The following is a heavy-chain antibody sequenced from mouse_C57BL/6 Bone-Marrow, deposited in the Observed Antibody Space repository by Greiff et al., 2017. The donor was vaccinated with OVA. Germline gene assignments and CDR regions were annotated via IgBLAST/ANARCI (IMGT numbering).Heavy chain of an antibody. CDR1: GFNIKDDY. CDR3: TSYGNFDY. J-gene: IGHJ2*01. D-gene: IGHD2-1*01. Sequence: EVQLQQSGAELVRPGASVKLSCTASGFNIKDDYMHWVKQRPEQGLEWIGWIDPENGDTEYASKFQGKATITADTSSNTAYLQLSSLTSEDTAVCDSTSYGNFDYWGQGTTVTVSA. V-gene: IGHV14-4*01. CDR2: IDPENGDT.